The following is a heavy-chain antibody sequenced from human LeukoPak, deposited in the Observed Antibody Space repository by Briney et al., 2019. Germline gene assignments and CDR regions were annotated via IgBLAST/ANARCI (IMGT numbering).Heavy chain of an antibody. CDR3: AREGGGYSYGLDY. J-gene: IGHJ4*02. Sequence: GGSLRLSCAASGFTFRSYAMHWVRQAPGKGLEWVAVISYDGSNKYYADSVKGRFTISRDNSKNTLYLQMNSLRAEDTAVYYCAREGGGYSYGLDYWGQGTLVTVSS. D-gene: IGHD5-18*01. V-gene: IGHV3-30-3*01. CDR2: ISYDGSNK. CDR1: GFTFRSYA.